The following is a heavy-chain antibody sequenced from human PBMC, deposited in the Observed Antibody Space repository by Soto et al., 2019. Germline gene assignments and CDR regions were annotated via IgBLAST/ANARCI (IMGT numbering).Heavy chain of an antibody. V-gene: IGHV3-7*01. Sequence: EVQLVESGGGLVQPGGSLRLSCTASGFSFRTFWMTWVRQAPGKGLEWVANINQDGSEKHYVDSVKGRFTISRDNAKNSLYLQMSSLRAEDTAVYYCARARGWNIVTGPAAGDVWGKGTTVTVSS. D-gene: IGHD2-15*01. CDR3: ARARGWNIVTGPAAGDV. CDR2: INQDGSEK. CDR1: GFSFRTFW. J-gene: IGHJ6*04.